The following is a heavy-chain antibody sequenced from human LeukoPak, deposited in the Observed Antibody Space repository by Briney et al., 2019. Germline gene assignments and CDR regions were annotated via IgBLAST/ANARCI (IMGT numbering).Heavy chain of an antibody. Sequence: EASVKVSCTVSGYTLTELSMHWVRQAPGKGLEWMGGFDPEDGETIYAQKFQGRVTMTEDTSTDTAYMELSSLRSEDTAVYYCATDWDSSSSGFDYWGQGTLVTVSS. CDR2: FDPEDGET. CDR3: ATDWDSSSSGFDY. CDR1: GYTLTELS. D-gene: IGHD6-6*01. V-gene: IGHV1-24*01. J-gene: IGHJ4*02.